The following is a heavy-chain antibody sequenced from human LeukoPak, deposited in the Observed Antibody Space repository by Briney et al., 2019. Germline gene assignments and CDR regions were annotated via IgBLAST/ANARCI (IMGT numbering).Heavy chain of an antibody. Sequence: GGSLRLSCAASGSTFSSYDMSWVRQAPGKGLEWVSAVTASGGSTNYGDSVEGRFTISRDNSKNTLYLQMNSLRAEDTALYYCAKDIYGSGSRYYYYGMDVWGQGTTVIVSS. CDR2: VTASGGST. J-gene: IGHJ6*02. CDR3: AKDIYGSGSRYYYYGMDV. D-gene: IGHD3-10*01. V-gene: IGHV3-23*01. CDR1: GSTFSSYD.